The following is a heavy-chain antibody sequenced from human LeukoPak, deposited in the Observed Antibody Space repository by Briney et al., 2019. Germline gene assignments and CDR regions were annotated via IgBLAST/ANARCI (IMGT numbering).Heavy chain of an antibody. D-gene: IGHD3-16*01. CDR1: GFTFSSYV. V-gene: IGHV3-30*04. J-gene: IGHJ4*02. CDR2: ISSDGSNK. CDR3: ASPSMEGGY. Sequence: PGGSLRLSCAASGFTFSSYVMDWVRQAPGKGLEWVAVISSDGSNKYYADSVKGRFTISRDNFKNTLYLQMNSLRPEDTAVYYCASPSMEGGYWGQGALVTVSS.